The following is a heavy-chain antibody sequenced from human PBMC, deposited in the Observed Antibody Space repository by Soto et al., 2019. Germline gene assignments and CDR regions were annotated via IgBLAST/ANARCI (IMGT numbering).Heavy chain of an antibody. CDR2: THYSGTT. CDR3: ARKFDY. J-gene: IGHJ4*02. Sequence: SETLSLTCAVSGYFISTGYYWAWIRQSSGKGLEWIGSTHYSGTTYYNTSLKSRVTISVDTSKNQFSLKLSSVTAADTAVYYCARKFDYWGQGTLVTVSS. V-gene: IGHV4-38-2*01. CDR1: GYFISTGYY.